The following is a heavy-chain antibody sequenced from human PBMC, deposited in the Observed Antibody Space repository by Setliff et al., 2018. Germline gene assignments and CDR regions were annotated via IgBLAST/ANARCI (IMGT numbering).Heavy chain of an antibody. CDR1: GFTFSSYS. V-gene: IGHV3-48*01. Sequence: GGSLRLSCAASGFTFSSYSMNWVRQAPGKGLEWVSYISSSSSTIYYADSVKGRFTISRDNAKNSLYLQMNSLRAEDTAVYYCARVYDFRSGYYVDYWGQGTLVTVSS. CDR3: ARVYDFRSGYYVDY. D-gene: IGHD3-3*01. CDR2: ISSSSSTI. J-gene: IGHJ4*02.